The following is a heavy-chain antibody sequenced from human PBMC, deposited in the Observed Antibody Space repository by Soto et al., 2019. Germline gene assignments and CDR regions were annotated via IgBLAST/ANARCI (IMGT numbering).Heavy chain of an antibody. Sequence: GGSLRLSCAASGFTFSSYAMSWVRQAPGKGLEWVSAISDSGSSTYYADSVKGRFTISRDNSKNTLYLQMNSLRAEDTAVYYCAKSGGALPPPSFDYWGQGTLVTVSS. CDR2: ISDSGSST. CDR1: GFTFSSYA. CDR3: AKSGGALPPPSFDY. V-gene: IGHV3-23*01. J-gene: IGHJ4*02.